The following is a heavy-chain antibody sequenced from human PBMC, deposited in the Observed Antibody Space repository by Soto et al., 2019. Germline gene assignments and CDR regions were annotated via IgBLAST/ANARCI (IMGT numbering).Heavy chain of an antibody. CDR2: IYYSGST. CDR3: ARPGSH. V-gene: IGHV4-39*01. J-gene: IGHJ4*02. Sequence: QLQLQESGPGLVKPSETLSLTCTVSGGSISSSSYYWGWIRQPPGKGLEWIGSIYYSGSTYYNPXPXSXXHIPVDTPKNQFSLKLSSVTAADTAVYYCARPGSHWGQGTLVTVSS. CDR1: GGSISSSSYY.